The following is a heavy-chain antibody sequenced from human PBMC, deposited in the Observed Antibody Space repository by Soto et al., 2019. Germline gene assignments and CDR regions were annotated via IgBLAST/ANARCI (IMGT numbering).Heavy chain of an antibody. V-gene: IGHV4-31*03. J-gene: IGHJ6*02. CDR1: GGSIGSDGYY. CDR3: ARVDRYYYYGMDV. CDR2: IHYSGTT. Sequence: QVQLQESGPGLVKPSQTLSLTCTVSGGSIGSDGYYWSWIRQHPGKGLEWIGYIHYSGTTYYNPSLKSRVTRSVDTSKSQFSLRLSSVTAADTAVYYCARVDRYYYYGMDVWGQGTTVTVSS.